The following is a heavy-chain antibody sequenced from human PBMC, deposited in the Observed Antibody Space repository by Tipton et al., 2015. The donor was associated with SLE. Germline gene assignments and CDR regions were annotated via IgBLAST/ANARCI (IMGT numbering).Heavy chain of an antibody. D-gene: IGHD2-8*02. Sequence: SLRLSCIASGFSFGDDGMTWVRQAPGKGLEWVSVIYSSGSRFYADTVKGRFTISRDNSKNTVYLQMNSLRDEDTAEYYCAREGPCTGDVCYALRYFDLWGRGTLVTVSS. V-gene: IGHV3-66*01. J-gene: IGHJ2*01. CDR3: AREGPCTGDVCYALRYFDL. CDR2: IYSSGSR. CDR1: GFSFGDDG.